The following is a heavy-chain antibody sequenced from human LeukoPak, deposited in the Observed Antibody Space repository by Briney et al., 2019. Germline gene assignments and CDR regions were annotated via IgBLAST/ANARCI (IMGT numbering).Heavy chain of an antibody. Sequence: SETLSLTCTVSGYSINSGYYWVWIRQPPGKGLEWIGSIYRTGSTNYNPSLKSRVTISLDTSKNQFSLKVGSVTAADTAVYYCARGDCSSPICYPPMDVGGKGTTVTVSS. J-gene: IGHJ6*03. CDR2: IYRTGST. D-gene: IGHD2-2*01. V-gene: IGHV4-38-2*02. CDR3: ARGDCSSPICYPPMDV. CDR1: GYSINSGYY.